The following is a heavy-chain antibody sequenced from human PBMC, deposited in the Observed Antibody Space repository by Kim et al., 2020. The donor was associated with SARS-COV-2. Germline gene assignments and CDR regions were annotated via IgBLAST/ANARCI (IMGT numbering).Heavy chain of an antibody. D-gene: IGHD3-10*01. V-gene: IGHV4-39*01. Sequence: SETLSLTCTVSGGSISSSSYYWGWIRQPPGKGLEWIGSIYYSGSTYYNPSLKSRVTISVDTSKNQFSLKLSSVTAADTAVYYCARHWGGYGSGSFVAFDIWGQGTMVTVSS. CDR1: GGSISSSSYY. CDR2: IYYSGST. J-gene: IGHJ3*02. CDR3: ARHWGGYGSGSFVAFDI.